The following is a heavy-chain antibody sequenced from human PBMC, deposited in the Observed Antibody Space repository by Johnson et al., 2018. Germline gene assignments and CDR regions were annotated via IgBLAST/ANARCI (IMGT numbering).Heavy chain of an antibody. V-gene: IGHV3-9*01. Sequence: VQLVQSGGGLVQPGRSLRLSCAASGFRFDDYVMHWVRQAPGKGLEWVSTINWNSGLIAYADSVKGRFTISRDNAKNSLYLQMNSLRPEDTALYYCAKLPTTYGDYVGHYAMDVWGQGTTVTVS. CDR1: GFRFDDYV. J-gene: IGHJ6*02. CDR3: AKLPTTYGDYVGHYAMDV. CDR2: INWNSGLI. D-gene: IGHD4-17*01.